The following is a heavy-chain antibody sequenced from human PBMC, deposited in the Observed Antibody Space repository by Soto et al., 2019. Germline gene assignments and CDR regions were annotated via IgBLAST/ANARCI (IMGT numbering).Heavy chain of an antibody. J-gene: IGHJ4*02. D-gene: IGHD3-22*01. CDR1: GGSFSGYY. CDR3: ARALIVAGADY. V-gene: IGHV4-34*01. CDR2: INHSGST. Sequence: QVQLQQWGAGLLKPSETLSLTCAVYGGSFSGYYWSWIRQPPGKGLEWIGEINHSGSTNYNPSLKSRVTRSVDTSKNQFSLKLSSVTAADTAVYYCARALIVAGADYWGQGTLVTVSS.